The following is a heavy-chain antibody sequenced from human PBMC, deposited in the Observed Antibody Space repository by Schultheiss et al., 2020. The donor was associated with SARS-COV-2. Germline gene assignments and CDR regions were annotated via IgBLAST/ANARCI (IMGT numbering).Heavy chain of an antibody. CDR3: ARHEGGAAPDI. V-gene: IGHV4-30-4*07. Sequence: SETLSLTCAVSGGSISSGGYSWSWIRQPPGKGLEWIGYIYYSGSTNYNPSLKSRVTISVDTSKNQFSLKLSSVTAADTAVYYCARHEGGAAPDIWGQGTMGTVSS. CDR1: GGSISSGGYS. CDR2: IYYSGST. J-gene: IGHJ3*02. D-gene: IGHD6-6*01.